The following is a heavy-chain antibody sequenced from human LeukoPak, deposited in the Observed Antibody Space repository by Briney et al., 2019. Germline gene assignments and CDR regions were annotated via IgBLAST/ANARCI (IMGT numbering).Heavy chain of an antibody. CDR2: ISSDGIDK. CDR1: GVTFRNYG. V-gene: IGHV3-30*03. Sequence: GGPLRLSCSVSGVTFRNYGMHWVRQAPGKGLEWVALISSDGIDKLYGASVKGRFTISRDDSKSTLYLQMNSLTAEDTAVYYCTTKVMRGNLGDDYDDWGQGTLVTVSS. D-gene: IGHD5-12*01. CDR3: TTKVMRGNLGDDYDD. J-gene: IGHJ4*02.